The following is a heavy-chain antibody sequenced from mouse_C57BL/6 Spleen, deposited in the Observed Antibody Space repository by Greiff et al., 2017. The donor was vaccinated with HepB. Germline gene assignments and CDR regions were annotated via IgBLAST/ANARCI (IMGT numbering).Heavy chain of an antibody. CDR3: ARKGSYGSYFDY. Sequence: QVQLQQSGPELVKPGASVKISCKASGYAFSSSWMNWVKQRPGKGLEWIGRIYPGDGDTNYNGKFKGKATLTADKSSSTAYMQLSSLTSEDSAVYFCARKGSYGSYFDYWGQGTTLTVSS. J-gene: IGHJ2*01. CDR2: IYPGDGDT. V-gene: IGHV1-82*01. CDR1: GYAFSSSW. D-gene: IGHD2-2*01.